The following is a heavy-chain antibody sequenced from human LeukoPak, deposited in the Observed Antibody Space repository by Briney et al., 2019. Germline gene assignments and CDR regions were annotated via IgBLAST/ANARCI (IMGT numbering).Heavy chain of an antibody. CDR3: AKAQVGAILHAFDI. V-gene: IGHV3-23*01. Sequence: GGSLRLSCAASGFTVSSNYMSWVRQAPGKGLEWVSAITGSGGSTYYADSVKGRFTISRDNSKNTLYLQMNSLRAEDTAVYYCAKAQVGAILHAFDIWGQGTMVTVSS. J-gene: IGHJ3*02. CDR2: ITGSGGST. D-gene: IGHD1-26*01. CDR1: GFTVSSNY.